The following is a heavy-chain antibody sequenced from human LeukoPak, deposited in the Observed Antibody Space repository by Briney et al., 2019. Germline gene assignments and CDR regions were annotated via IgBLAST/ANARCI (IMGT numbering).Heavy chain of an antibody. CDR1: GGSFSGYY. J-gene: IGHJ5*02. D-gene: IGHD6-19*01. V-gene: IGHV4-34*01. CDR3: ARLVAAPRGWFDP. Sequence: SETLSLTCAVYGGSFSGYYWSWIRQPPGKGLEWIGEINHSGSTNYNPSLKSRVTISVDTSKNQFSLKLSSVTAADTAVYYCARLVAAPRGWFDPWGQGTLVTVSS. CDR2: INHSGST.